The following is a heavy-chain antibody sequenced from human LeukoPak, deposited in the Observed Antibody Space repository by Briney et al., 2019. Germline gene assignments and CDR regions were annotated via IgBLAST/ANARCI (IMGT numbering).Heavy chain of an antibody. V-gene: IGHV4-39*01. J-gene: IGHJ6*03. D-gene: IGHD6-6*01. Sequence: SETLSLTCTVSGGSISSGGYYWSWIRQPPGKGLEWIGSIYYSGSTYYNPSLKSRVTISVDTSKNQFSLKLSSVTAADTAVYNCARLISSSNYYYYMDVWGKGTTVTVSS. CDR2: IYYSGST. CDR1: GGSISSGGYY. CDR3: ARLISSSNYYYYMDV.